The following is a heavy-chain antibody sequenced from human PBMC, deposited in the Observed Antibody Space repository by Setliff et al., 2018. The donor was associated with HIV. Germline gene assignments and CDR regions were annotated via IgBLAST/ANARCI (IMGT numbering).Heavy chain of an antibody. CDR2: VDTTGNT. D-gene: IGHD3-10*01. J-gene: IGHJ6*03. CDR1: GGSISSGSYY. CDR3: ARDVRWELFPGYFYYYYMDV. V-gene: IGHV4-61*02. Sequence: SETLSLTCNVSGGSISSGSYYWTWIRQPAGKGLEWIGCVDTTGNTNYNPSLNSRVTILADTSKNHFSLELRSVTAADSAIYYCARDVRWELFPGYFYYYYMDVWGTGTTVTVSS.